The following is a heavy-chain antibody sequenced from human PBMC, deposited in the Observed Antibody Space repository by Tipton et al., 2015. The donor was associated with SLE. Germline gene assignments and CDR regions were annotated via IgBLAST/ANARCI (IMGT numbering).Heavy chain of an antibody. Sequence: SLRLSCAASGFTFSSYAMHWVRQAPGKGLEWVAVISYDGSNKYYADSVKGRFTISRDNSKNTLYLQMNSLRAEDTAVYYCARDSYRQVLGWFDPWGQGTLVTVSS. CDR2: ISYDGSNK. D-gene: IGHD3-16*02. CDR3: ARDSYRQVLGWFDP. CDR1: GFTFSSYA. J-gene: IGHJ5*02. V-gene: IGHV3-30-3*01.